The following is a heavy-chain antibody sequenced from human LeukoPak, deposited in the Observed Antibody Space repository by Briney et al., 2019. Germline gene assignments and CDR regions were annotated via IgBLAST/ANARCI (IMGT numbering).Heavy chain of an antibody. Sequence: ASVKVSXKASGYTFTSYGISWVRQAPGQGLEWMRWISAYNGNTNYAQKLQGRVTMTTDTSTSTAYMELRSLRSDDTAVYYCARGAYYDILTGYSEYYFDYWGQGTLVTVSS. CDR1: GYTFTSYG. D-gene: IGHD3-9*01. CDR2: ISAYNGNT. V-gene: IGHV1-18*01. CDR3: ARGAYYDILTGYSEYYFDY. J-gene: IGHJ4*02.